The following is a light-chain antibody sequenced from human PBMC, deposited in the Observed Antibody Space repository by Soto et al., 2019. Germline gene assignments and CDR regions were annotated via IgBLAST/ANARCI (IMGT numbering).Light chain of an antibody. Sequence: QPVLPQPPSVSGAPGQRVTISCTGSSSNIGAGYDVHWYQQLPGTAPKLLIYGNSNRPSGVPDRFSGSKSGTSASLAITGLQAEDEADYYCQSYDSSLSGSWVFGGGTKLTVL. CDR2: GNS. CDR3: QSYDSSLSGSWV. J-gene: IGLJ3*02. CDR1: SSNIGAGYD. V-gene: IGLV1-40*01.